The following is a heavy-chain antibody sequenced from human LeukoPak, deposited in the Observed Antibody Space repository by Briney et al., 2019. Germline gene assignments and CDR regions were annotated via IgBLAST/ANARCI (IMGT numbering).Heavy chain of an antibody. Sequence: SETLSLTCTVSGGSISSSYWSWIRQPPGKGLEWIGYISYIGSTNYSPSLKSRVTISVDTSKNQFSLKLSSVTAADTAVYYCARGITIFGVVPHFDYWGQGTLVTVSS. V-gene: IGHV4-59*01. CDR2: ISYIGST. J-gene: IGHJ4*02. CDR1: GGSISSSY. D-gene: IGHD3-3*01. CDR3: ARGITIFGVVPHFDY.